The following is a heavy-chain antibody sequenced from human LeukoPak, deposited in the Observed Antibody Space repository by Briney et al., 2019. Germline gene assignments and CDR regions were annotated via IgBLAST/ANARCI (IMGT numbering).Heavy chain of an antibody. D-gene: IGHD3-9*01. J-gene: IGHJ4*01. CDR3: ARVGRDILTGYNTQYYFDF. CDR1: GFTFSHYV. Sequence: GGSLRLSCAASGFTFSHYVMNWVRQAPGKGLEWVSSISSGSDNIYYADSVKGRFTISRDDAKNSLHLQMNGLRAEDTAVYYCARVGRDILTGYNTQYYFDFWGHGTLVTVSS. V-gene: IGHV3-21*01. CDR2: ISSGSDNI.